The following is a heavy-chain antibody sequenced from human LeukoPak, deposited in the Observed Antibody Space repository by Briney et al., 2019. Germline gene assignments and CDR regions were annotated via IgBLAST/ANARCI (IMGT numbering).Heavy chain of an antibody. D-gene: IGHD2-2*02. J-gene: IGHJ5*02. CDR3: ARHALYGPFDP. Sequence: SETLSLTCTVSGDSISSYYWNWIRQPPGKGLEWIGYIYYSGSTNYNPSLKSRVTISVDTSKNQFSLKLTSVTAADTAVYYCARHALYGPFDPWGQGTLVTVSS. V-gene: IGHV4-59*08. CDR2: IYYSGST. CDR1: GDSISSYY.